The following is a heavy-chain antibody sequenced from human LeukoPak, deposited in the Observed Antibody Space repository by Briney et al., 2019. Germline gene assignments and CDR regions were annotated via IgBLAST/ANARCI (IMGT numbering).Heavy chain of an antibody. V-gene: IGHV3-30*02. Sequence: GGSLRLSCAASGFTFSSYGMHWVRQAPGKGLEWVTFIRYDGAYKYYADSVKGRFTISRDNSKNTLYLQINSLRADDTAVYYCAKELASRATTVTTRSALDPWGQGTLVTVSS. D-gene: IGHD4-11*01. CDR1: GFTFSSYG. CDR2: IRYDGAYK. J-gene: IGHJ5*02. CDR3: AKELASRATTVTTRSALDP.